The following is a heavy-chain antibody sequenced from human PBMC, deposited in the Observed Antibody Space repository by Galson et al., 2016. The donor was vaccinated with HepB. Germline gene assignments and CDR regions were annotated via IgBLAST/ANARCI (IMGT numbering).Heavy chain of an antibody. CDR3: ARVAGIAAAATYDY. J-gene: IGHJ4*02. CDR1: GFTFSRYG. Sequence: SLRLSCAASGFTFSRYGMHWVRQAPGKGLEWVALIWSDGSNKNYADSVKGRFTISRDNSKNTAYLQMNSLRAEDRAVYYCARVAGIAAAATYDYWGQGTLVTVSS. CDR2: IWSDGSNK. V-gene: IGHV3-33*01. D-gene: IGHD6-13*01.